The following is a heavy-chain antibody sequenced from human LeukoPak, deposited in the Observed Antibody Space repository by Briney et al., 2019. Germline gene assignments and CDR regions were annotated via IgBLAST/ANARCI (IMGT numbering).Heavy chain of an antibody. CDR1: GGSISSSSYY. CDR3: ARGRAGTSRY. Sequence: SETLPLTCTVSGGSISSSSYYWGWIRQPPGKWLEWIGSIYYSGSTYYNPSLKSRVTISVDTSKNQFSLKLSSVTAADTAVYYCARGRAGTSRYWGQGTLVTVSS. V-gene: IGHV4-39*07. J-gene: IGHJ4*02. CDR2: IYYSGST. D-gene: IGHD1-7*01.